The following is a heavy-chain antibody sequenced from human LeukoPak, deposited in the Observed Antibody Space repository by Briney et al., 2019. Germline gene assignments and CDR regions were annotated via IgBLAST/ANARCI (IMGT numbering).Heavy chain of an antibody. CDR1: GGSISSYY. J-gene: IGHJ6*03. CDR2: IYYSGST. CDR3: ARAAPWAARRRDYYYYMDV. Sequence: PSETLSLTCTVSGGSISSYYWSWIRQPPGKGLEWIGYIYYSGSTNYNPSLRSRVTISVDTSKNQFSLKLSSVTAADTAVYYCARAAPWAARRRDYYYYMDVWGKGTTVTVSS. D-gene: IGHD6-6*01. V-gene: IGHV4-59*12.